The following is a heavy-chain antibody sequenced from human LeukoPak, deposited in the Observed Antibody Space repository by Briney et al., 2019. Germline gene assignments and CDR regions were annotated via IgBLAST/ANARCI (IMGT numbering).Heavy chain of an antibody. D-gene: IGHD3-22*01. J-gene: IGHJ5*01. CDR1: GFTFSSYI. CDR2: ISPSGSHK. V-gene: IGHV3-21*01. CDR3: ARVSDSTPDEGS. Sequence: GGSLRLSCAASGFTFSSYIMNWVRQAPGKGLEWVSSISPSGSHKYYADSVTGRFTISRDNAKNSVSLQMNSLRAEDTAVYYCARVSDSTPDEGSWGQGTLVTVSS.